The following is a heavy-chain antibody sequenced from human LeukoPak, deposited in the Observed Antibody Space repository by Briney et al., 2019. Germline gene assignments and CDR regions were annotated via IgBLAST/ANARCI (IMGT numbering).Heavy chain of an antibody. V-gene: IGHV3-7*01. Sequence: GGSLRLSCAASGFTFSSYWMSWVRQAPGKGLEWVANIKQDGSEKYYVDSVKGRFTISRDNAKNSLYLQMNSLRAEDTAVYYCARVRISVVVPAVFDYWGQGTLVTVSS. CDR3: ARVRISVVVPAVFDY. J-gene: IGHJ4*02. D-gene: IGHD2-2*01. CDR2: IKQDGSEK. CDR1: GFTFSSYW.